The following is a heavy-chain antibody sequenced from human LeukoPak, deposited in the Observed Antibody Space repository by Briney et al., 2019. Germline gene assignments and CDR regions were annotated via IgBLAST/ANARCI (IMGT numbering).Heavy chain of an antibody. D-gene: IGHD6-13*01. Sequence: PSETLSLTRTVSGGSISSYYWSWIRQPAGKGLEWIGRIYTSGSTNYNPSLKSRVTMSVDTSKNQFSLKLSSVTAADTAVYYCARDASSSWFSWFDPWGQGTLVTVSS. CDR2: IYTSGST. CDR3: ARDASSSWFSWFDP. V-gene: IGHV4-4*07. CDR1: GGSISSYY. J-gene: IGHJ5*02.